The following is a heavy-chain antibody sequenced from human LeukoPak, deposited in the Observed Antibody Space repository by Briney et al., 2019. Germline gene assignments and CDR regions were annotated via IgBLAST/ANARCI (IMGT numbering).Heavy chain of an antibody. Sequence: GGSLRLSCGASGFTFSSYSMNWVRQAPGKGLEWVSSISSSSSYIYYADSVKGRFTISRDNAKNSLYLQMNSLRAEDTAVYYCARDEPLWFGDRDGAFDIWGQGTMVTVSS. J-gene: IGHJ3*02. CDR2: ISSSSSYI. D-gene: IGHD3-10*01. CDR1: GFTFSSYS. CDR3: ARDEPLWFGDRDGAFDI. V-gene: IGHV3-21*01.